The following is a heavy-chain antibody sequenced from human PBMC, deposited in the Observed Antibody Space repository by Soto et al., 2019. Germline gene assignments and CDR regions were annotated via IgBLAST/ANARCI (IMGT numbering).Heavy chain of an antibody. V-gene: IGHV1-46*01. CDR1: GYTFTTYY. J-gene: IGHJ6*02. D-gene: IGHD3-16*01. CDR3: ARDVLGGYYGMDV. CDR2: INPSGGTT. Sequence: ASVKVSCKAAGYTFTTYYMHWVRQAPGQGLEWMGIINPSGGTTGFAQKFQGRVTMTRDTSTSTVYMELSSLRSEDTAVYYCARDVLGGYYGMDVWGQGTTVTVSS.